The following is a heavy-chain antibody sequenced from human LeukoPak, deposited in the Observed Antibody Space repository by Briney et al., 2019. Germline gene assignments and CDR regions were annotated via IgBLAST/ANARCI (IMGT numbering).Heavy chain of an antibody. J-gene: IGHJ5*02. CDR3: ARPYYYDSRIDP. CDR2: MYYSGST. D-gene: IGHD3-22*01. CDR1: GGSISSGDYY. V-gene: IGHV4-30-4*02. Sequence: SETLSLTCTVSGGSISSGDYYWRWIRQPPGTGLEWIAYMYYSGSTYYNPSLKSRVTMSADTSKNQLSLKLSSVTAADTAVYYCARPYYYDSRIDPWGQGILVTVSS.